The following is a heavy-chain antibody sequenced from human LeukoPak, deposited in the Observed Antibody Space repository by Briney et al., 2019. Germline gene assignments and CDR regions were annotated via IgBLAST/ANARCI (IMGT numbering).Heavy chain of an antibody. CDR3: AKGGHYDSSGYSPSDY. V-gene: IGHV3-23*01. J-gene: IGHJ4*02. CDR1: GFTFGSYA. CDR2: ISGLGHTT. D-gene: IGHD3-22*01. Sequence: PGGCLRLSCAASGFTFGSYAMSGGRQGPGKGVEWVSGISGLGHTTYQADSGRGGFTISGDNSKNTLYLQMNSLRVDDSAEYYPAKGGHYDSSGYSPSDYWGQGTLVTVSS.